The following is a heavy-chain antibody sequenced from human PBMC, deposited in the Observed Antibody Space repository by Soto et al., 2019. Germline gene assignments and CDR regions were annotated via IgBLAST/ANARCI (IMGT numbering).Heavy chain of an antibody. CDR1: GFTFSSYA. CDR2: FSGSGGST. D-gene: IGHD3-22*01. Sequence: PGGSLRLSCAASGFTFSSYAMRWVRQAPGKGLECVSAFSGSGGSTYYADSVKGRFTISRDNSKKTLYLQMNSLRAEDTAVYYCAKDAAVYDSSGYYSHWGQGTLVTVSS. CDR3: AKDAAVYDSSGYYSH. V-gene: IGHV3-23*01. J-gene: IGHJ4*02.